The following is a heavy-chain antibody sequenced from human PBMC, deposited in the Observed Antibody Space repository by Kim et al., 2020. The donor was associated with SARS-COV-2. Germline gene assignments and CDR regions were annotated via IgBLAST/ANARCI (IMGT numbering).Heavy chain of an antibody. J-gene: IGHJ4*02. CDR3: AKAHPSSGWPTFDS. Sequence: YADSVKGRFTVSRDITKATLYLQMNSLRAEDTALYYCAKAHPSSGWPTFDSWGQGTLVTVSS. V-gene: IGHV3-23*01. D-gene: IGHD6-19*01.